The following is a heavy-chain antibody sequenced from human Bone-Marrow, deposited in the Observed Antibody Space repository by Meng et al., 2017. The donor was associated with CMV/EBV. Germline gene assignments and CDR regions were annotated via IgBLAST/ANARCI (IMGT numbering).Heavy chain of an antibody. CDR3: ARANGLTYYDFGRGWFDP. D-gene: IGHD3-3*01. CDR1: GWSFSGYY. Sequence: QVQLQQWDAGLLKPSETLSLTCAVYGWSFSGYYWSWIRQPPGKGLEWIGEINHSGSTNYNPSLKSRVTISVDTSKNQFSLKLSSVTAADTAVYYCARANGLTYYDFGRGWFDPWGQGTLVTVSS. J-gene: IGHJ5*02. V-gene: IGHV4-34*01. CDR2: INHSGST.